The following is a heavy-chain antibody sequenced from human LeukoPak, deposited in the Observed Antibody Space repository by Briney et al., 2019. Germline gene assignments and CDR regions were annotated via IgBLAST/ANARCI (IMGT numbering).Heavy chain of an antibody. CDR2: IYKNAIT. CDR3: ARSLRVRGVPDYMDV. CDR1: GFTFSSYW. J-gene: IGHJ6*03. Sequence: GGSLRLSCAASGFTFSSYWMSWVRQAPGKGLEWVSVIYKNAITYYADTVKGRFTISRDNSKNTLYLQMNSLRADDTAVYYCARSLRVRGVPDYMDVWGKGTTVTISS. D-gene: IGHD3-10*01. V-gene: IGHV3-53*01.